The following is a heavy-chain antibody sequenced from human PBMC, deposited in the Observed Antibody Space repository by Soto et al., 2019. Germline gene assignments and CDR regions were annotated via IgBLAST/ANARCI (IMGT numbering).Heavy chain of an antibody. Sequence: PSETLSLTCTVSGGSISSDYWSWIRQPPGKGLEWIGYIYYSGSTNYNPSLKSRVTISVDTSKNQFSLKLSSVTAADTAVYYCARESALTFDPWGQGTLVTVSS. V-gene: IGHV4-59*01. D-gene: IGHD3-9*01. CDR1: GGSISSDY. CDR2: IYYSGST. CDR3: ARESALTFDP. J-gene: IGHJ5*02.